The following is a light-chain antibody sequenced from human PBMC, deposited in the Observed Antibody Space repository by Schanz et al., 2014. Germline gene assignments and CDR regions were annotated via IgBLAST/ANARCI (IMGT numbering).Light chain of an antibody. CDR1: QSVSSSY. V-gene: IGKV3-15*01. CDR2: GAS. CDR3: QQYYNWPET. Sequence: EIVLTQSPGTLSLSPGERATLSCRASQSVSSSYLAWYQQKPGQAPRLLISGASTRATGIPARFSGSGSGTEFTLTISSLQSDDFAVYYCQQYYNWPETFGQGTKVEIK. J-gene: IGKJ1*01.